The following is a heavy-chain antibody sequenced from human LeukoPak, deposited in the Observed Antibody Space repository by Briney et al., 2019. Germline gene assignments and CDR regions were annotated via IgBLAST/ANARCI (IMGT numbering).Heavy chain of an antibody. CDR3: ARDDIYCSGGSCYLYYYYGMDV. J-gene: IGHJ6*02. CDR2: INAGNGNT. D-gene: IGHD2-15*01. CDR1: GYTFTDYP. V-gene: IGHV1-3*01. Sequence: ASVKVSCKASGYTFTDYPMNWVRQAPGQWLEWMGWINAGNGNTKYSQKFQGRVTITRDTSASTAYMELSSLRSEDTAVYYCARDDIYCSGGSCYLYYYYGMDVWGQGTTVTVSS.